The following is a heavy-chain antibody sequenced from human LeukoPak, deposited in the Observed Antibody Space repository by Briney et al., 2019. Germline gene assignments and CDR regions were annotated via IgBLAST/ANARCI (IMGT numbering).Heavy chain of an antibody. D-gene: IGHD6-19*01. CDR2: IDIPGNT. J-gene: IGHJ4*02. Sequence: GGSLRLSCAASGFTLSNYDMHWVRQVTGKGLEWVSGIDIPGNTYYPDSVKARFTMSRESAKNSLCLQMNSLRAGDTAVYYCARTPRGKTVAGTFYFDQWGQGTLVSVSS. CDR3: ARTPRGKTVAGTFYFDQ. CDR1: GFTLSNYD. V-gene: IGHV3-13*01.